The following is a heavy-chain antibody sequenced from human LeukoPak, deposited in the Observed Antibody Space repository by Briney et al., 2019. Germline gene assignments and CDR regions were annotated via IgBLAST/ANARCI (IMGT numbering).Heavy chain of an antibody. CDR2: IDEDGDVK. CDR3: ARHVPRGRSDFDC. V-gene: IGHV3-7*01. J-gene: IGHJ4*02. D-gene: IGHD5-12*01. Sequence: PGGPLRLSFAASGFTFSNHWLAWVPQTPGGGPGGVANIDEDGDVKSYAESVKGRFSVSRDNGRTSLYLQMNSLRAEDTAIYYCARHVPRGRSDFDCWGQGVLVTVS. CDR1: GFTFSNHW.